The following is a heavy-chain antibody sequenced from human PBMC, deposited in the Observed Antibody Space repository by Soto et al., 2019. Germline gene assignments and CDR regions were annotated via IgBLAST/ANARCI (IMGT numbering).Heavy chain of an antibody. CDR2: IIPIFGTA. J-gene: IGHJ6*03. CDR3: ARGSTSSLWFLDYYYMDV. Sequence: GASVKVSCKASGGTFSSYAISWVRQAPGQGLEWMGGIIPIFGTAGYAQKFQGRVTMTRNNSTSTAYMELSSLRSEDTAVYYCARGSTSSLWFLDYYYMDVWGKGTTVTVSS. V-gene: IGHV1-69*05. D-gene: IGHD2-2*01. CDR1: GGTFSSYA.